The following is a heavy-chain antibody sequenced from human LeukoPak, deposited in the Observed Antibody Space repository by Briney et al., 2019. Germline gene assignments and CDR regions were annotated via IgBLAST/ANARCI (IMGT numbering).Heavy chain of an antibody. V-gene: IGHV4-61*02. CDR3: ARVPDWTYVPDY. J-gene: IGHJ4*02. Sequence: SETLSLTCTVSGGSISSDRFYWMWVRQPAGKRPEWIGRIKSSNTNYNPSLKSRVNISVDTSTNQFSLKLSSLTAADTAVYYCARVPDWTYVPDYWGQGTLVTVSS. D-gene: IGHD3-16*01. CDR2: IKSSNT. CDR1: GGSISSDRFY.